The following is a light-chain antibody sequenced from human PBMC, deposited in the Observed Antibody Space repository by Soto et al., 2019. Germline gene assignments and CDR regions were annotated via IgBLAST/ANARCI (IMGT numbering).Light chain of an antibody. CDR2: AAS. J-gene: IGKJ3*01. CDR3: QRYGGTPYT. CDR1: QDISDY. V-gene: IGKV1-27*01. Sequence: DIQMTQSPSSLSASIGDRVTITCRASQDISDYLAWYQQKPGKVPNLLIYAASTLQAGVPSRFSGSGSGTEFALGMSSLQSEDVASYYCQRYGGTPYTFGPGTKVDIK.